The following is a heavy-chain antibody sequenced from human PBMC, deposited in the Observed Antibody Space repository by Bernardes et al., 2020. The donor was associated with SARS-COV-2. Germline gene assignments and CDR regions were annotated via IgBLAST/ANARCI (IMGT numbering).Heavy chain of an antibody. CDR1: GFVFSDYS. Sequence: GGSLRLSCEASGFVFSDYSMNWVRQAPEKGLEWVSSISSGSSYIYYADSVRGRFTISRDNAENSLYLQMNSLRAEDTALYYCAKILSSAWFDLRVGYFESWGQGTLVTVSS. CDR3: AKILSSAWFDLRVGYFES. CDR2: ISSGSSYI. V-gene: IGHV3-21*01. D-gene: IGHD6-19*01. J-gene: IGHJ4*02.